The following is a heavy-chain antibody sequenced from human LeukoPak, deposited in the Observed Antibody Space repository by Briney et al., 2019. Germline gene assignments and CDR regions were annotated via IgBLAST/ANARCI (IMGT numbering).Heavy chain of an antibody. CDR2: ISYDGRNK. Sequence: PGGSLRLSCVASGFTFSRFGMHWVRQAPGKGLEWVAVISYDGRNKYYADSMKGRFTISRDNSKNTLFLQMSSLRVEDTAVYYCASHWAQQVVSDYWGQGTLVTVSS. D-gene: IGHD6-13*01. CDR1: GFTFSRFG. V-gene: IGHV3-30*03. J-gene: IGHJ4*02. CDR3: ASHWAQQVVSDY.